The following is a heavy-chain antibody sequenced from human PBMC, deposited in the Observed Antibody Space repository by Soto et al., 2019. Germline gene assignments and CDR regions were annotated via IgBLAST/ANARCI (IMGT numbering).Heavy chain of an antibody. Sequence: SYTLSLTCTVSGGSLSRGAHYWSLILQHPGNGLEWIGYIYSNGSTYYSPSLKSRVTISVDTSRNQFSLRLSSVTGGDTAVDYCAREVGYCDGSTCLSSLYFDYWGLGTLVTVSS. D-gene: IGHD1-7*01. V-gene: IGHV4-31*03. CDR1: GGSLSRGAHY. CDR3: AREVGYCDGSTCLSSLYFDY. J-gene: IGHJ4*02. CDR2: IYSNGST.